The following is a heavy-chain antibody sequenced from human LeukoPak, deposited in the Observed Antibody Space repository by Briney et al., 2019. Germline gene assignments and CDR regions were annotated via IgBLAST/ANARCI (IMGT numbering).Heavy chain of an antibody. D-gene: IGHD6-19*01. J-gene: IGHJ4*02. V-gene: IGHV4-39*01. CDR2: IYYSGST. Sequence: KPSETLSLTCTVSGGSISSTSYYWGWIRQPPGKGLEWIGSIYYSGSTYYNPSLKSRVTISVDTSKNQFSLKLSAVTAADTAVYYCARHEYRNRDGDAQWLGYSLTLTLGFDYWGQGTLVTVSS. CDR3: ARHEYRNRDGDAQWLGYSLTLTLGFDY. CDR1: GGSISSTSYY.